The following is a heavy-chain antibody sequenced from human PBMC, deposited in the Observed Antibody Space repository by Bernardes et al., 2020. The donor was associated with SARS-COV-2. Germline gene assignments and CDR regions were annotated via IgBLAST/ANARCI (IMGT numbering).Heavy chain of an antibody. CDR1: GYTLSELS. D-gene: IGHD2-8*02. V-gene: IGHV1-24*01. J-gene: IGHJ5*02. Sequence: SVKVSCKVSGYTLSELSMHWVRQAPGKGLEWMGGFDPEDGETIYAQKFQGRVTMTEDTSTDTAYMELSSLRSEDTAVYYCATAPPTVYCTGGVCYRGNWFDPWGQGTLVTVSS. CDR2: FDPEDGET. CDR3: ATAPPTVYCTGGVCYRGNWFDP.